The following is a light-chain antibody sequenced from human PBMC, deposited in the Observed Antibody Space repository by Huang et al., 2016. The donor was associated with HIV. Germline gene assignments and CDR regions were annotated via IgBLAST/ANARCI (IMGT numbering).Light chain of an antibody. Sequence: DIVMTQSPDSMTVSLGERATINCKSSQSILHSSNNKNYLSWYQQKPGQPPKLLIYCASTRESGVPDRFGGSGSGTDFTLTISSLQAEDVAVYFCHQYYSTPQTFGQGTKVEIK. CDR1: QSILHSSNNKNY. V-gene: IGKV4-1*01. J-gene: IGKJ1*01. CDR3: HQYYSTPQT. CDR2: CAS.